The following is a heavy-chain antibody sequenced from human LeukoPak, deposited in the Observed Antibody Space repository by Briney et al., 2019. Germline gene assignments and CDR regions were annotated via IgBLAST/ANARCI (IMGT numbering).Heavy chain of an antibody. CDR3: ARDRNYYDSSGYFDY. CDR1: GFTFSSYA. D-gene: IGHD3-22*01. V-gene: IGHV3-23*01. Sequence: GGSLRLSCAASGFTFSSYAMSWVRQAPGKGLEWVSAISGSGGSTYYADSVKGRFTISRDNSKNTLYLQMNSLRAEDTAVYYCARDRNYYDSSGYFDYWGQGTLVTVSS. CDR2: ISGSGGST. J-gene: IGHJ4*02.